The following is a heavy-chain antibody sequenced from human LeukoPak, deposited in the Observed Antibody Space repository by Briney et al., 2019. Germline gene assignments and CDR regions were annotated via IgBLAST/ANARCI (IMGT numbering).Heavy chain of an antibody. CDR3: AKDSAQQLVQSAPRFDY. CDR1: GFTFSSYA. J-gene: IGHJ4*02. V-gene: IGHV3-23*01. D-gene: IGHD6-13*01. CDR2: ISGSGGST. Sequence: GGSLRLSCAASGFTFSSYAMSWVRQAPGKGLEWVSAISGSGGSTYYADSVKGRFTISRDNSKNTLYLQMNSLRAEDTAVYYCAKDSAQQLVQSAPRFDYWGQGTLVTVSS.